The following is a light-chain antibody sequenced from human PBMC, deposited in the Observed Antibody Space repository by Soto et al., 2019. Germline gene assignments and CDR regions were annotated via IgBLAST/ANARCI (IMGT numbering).Light chain of an antibody. Sequence: EIVMTQSPATLSVSPGERATLSCRASQSVSSSYLAWYQQKPGQAPRLLIYDASNRATGIPVRFSGSGSGTDFTLTISSLEPEDFGLYYCQQRSDWFTFGQGTRLEIK. J-gene: IGKJ5*01. V-gene: IGKV3D-20*02. CDR2: DAS. CDR1: QSVSSSY. CDR3: QQRSDWFT.